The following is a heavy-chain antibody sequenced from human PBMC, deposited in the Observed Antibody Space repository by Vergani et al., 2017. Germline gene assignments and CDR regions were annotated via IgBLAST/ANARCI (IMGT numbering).Heavy chain of an antibody. CDR2: INPTTGNP. D-gene: IGHD6-19*01. CDR1: GYSFNNYA. V-gene: IGHV7-4-1*01. CDR3: ARAKRGRLAVGATDS. J-gene: IGHJ4*02. Sequence: QEQLVQSGSELKKPGASVKVSCKASGYSFNNYAIHWVRQAPGQGLEWMGWINPTTGNPTYARAFTGRFVFSFDTSSSTAYLQIGSLKAEDTAVYFCARAKRGRLAVGATDSWGQGTLLTVSS.